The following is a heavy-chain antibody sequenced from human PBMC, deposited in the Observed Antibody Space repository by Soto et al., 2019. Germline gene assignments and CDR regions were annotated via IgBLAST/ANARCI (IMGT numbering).Heavy chain of an antibody. Sequence: QVQLVQSGAEEKKPGASVKVSCKPSGYTFTVYSMHWVRQAPGQRLEWMGWINGGNGNTKYSQKFQGRVTITRDTSASTAYMELSSLRSEDTAVYYCARDGDGSSLSFDYWGQGTLVTVSS. CDR3: ARDGDGSSLSFDY. D-gene: IGHD3-22*01. CDR1: GYTFTVYS. J-gene: IGHJ4*02. CDR2: INGGNGNT. V-gene: IGHV1-3*05.